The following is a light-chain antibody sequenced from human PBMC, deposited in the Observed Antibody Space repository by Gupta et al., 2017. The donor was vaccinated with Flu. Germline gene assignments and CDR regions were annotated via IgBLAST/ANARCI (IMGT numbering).Light chain of an antibody. Sequence: QSVLTQPPSASGAPGQTISSSCSGRHSNLGSNSVHWYQQLPGPAPRLFIYKNNQRPSGVPNRFSGSKSGTSASLAISALQSEDEADYYCAAWDDTLSGWVFGGGTKLTVL. V-gene: IGLV1-47*01. J-gene: IGLJ3*02. CDR1: HSNLGSNS. CDR3: AAWDDTLSGWV. CDR2: KNN.